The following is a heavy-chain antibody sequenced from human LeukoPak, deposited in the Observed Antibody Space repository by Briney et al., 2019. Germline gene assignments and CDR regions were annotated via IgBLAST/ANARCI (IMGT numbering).Heavy chain of an antibody. J-gene: IGHJ4*02. CDR1: GFTFSSYS. Sequence: GGSLRLSCAASGFTFSSYSMNWVRQAPGKGLEWVSYISSSSSTIYYADSVKGRFTISRDNAKNSLYLQMNSLGAEDTAVYYCARDSGSYYYGWGQGTLVTVSS. D-gene: IGHD1-26*01. CDR3: ARDSGSYYYG. V-gene: IGHV3-48*01. CDR2: ISSSSSTI.